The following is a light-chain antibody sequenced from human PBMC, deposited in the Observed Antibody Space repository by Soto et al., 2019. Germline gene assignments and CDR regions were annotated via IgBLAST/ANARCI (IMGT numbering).Light chain of an antibody. CDR1: SSDVGGYNY. V-gene: IGLV2-11*01. Sequence: QPALTQPRSVSGSPGQSITISCTGTSSDVGGYNYVSWYRQHPGKAPKLMIYDVSKRPSGVPDRFSGSKSGNTASLTISGLQAEDEADYYCCSYAGSYTHYVFGTGTKVTVL. CDR3: CSYAGSYTHYV. J-gene: IGLJ1*01. CDR2: DVS.